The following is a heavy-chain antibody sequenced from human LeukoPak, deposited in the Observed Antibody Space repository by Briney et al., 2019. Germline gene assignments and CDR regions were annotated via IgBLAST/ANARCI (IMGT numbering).Heavy chain of an antibody. Sequence: GGSLRLSCAASGFTFSSYAMHWVRQAPGKGLEYVSAISSNGGSTYYANSVKGRFTISRDNSKNTLYLQMGSLRAEDMAVYYCARGTCSSTSCYIPFDYWGQGTLVTVSS. CDR1: GFTFSSYA. D-gene: IGHD2-2*02. V-gene: IGHV3-64*01. J-gene: IGHJ4*02. CDR3: ARGTCSSTSCYIPFDY. CDR2: ISSNGGST.